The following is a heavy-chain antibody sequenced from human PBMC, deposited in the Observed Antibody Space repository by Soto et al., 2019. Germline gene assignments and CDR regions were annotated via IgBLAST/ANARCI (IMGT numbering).Heavy chain of an antibody. D-gene: IGHD3-3*01. CDR3: AKVNTPRYFWSGPSYGMDV. Sequence: LRLSCAASGFTFSSYAMSWVRQAPGKGLEWVSAISGSGGSTYYADSVKGRFTISRDNSKNTLYLQMNSLRAEDTAVYYCAKVNTPRYFWSGPSYGMDVWGQGTTVTVSS. CDR2: ISGSGGST. CDR1: GFTFSSYA. J-gene: IGHJ6*02. V-gene: IGHV3-23*01.